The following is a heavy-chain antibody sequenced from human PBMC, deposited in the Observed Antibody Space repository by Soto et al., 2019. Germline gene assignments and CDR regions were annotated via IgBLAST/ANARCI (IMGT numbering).Heavy chain of an antibody. Sequence: SETLSLTCTVSGGSISTDYWNWIRQPPGKGLEWIGYIYYSGSTNYYDGGTNYNPSLKSRVTISGDTSKNQFSLKLSSVTAADTAVYYCARLDCGTSTCSDAFDVWGQGTMVTVSS. CDR1: GGSISTDY. J-gene: IGHJ3*01. CDR2: IYYSGSTNYYDGGT. D-gene: IGHD2-2*01. V-gene: IGHV4-59*08. CDR3: ARLDCGTSTCSDAFDV.